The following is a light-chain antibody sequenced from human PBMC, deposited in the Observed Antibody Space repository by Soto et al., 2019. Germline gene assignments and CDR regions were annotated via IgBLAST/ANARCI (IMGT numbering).Light chain of an antibody. J-gene: IGLJ2*01. CDR1: SSDVGGYKY. V-gene: IGLV2-8*01. CDR3: SSYGGNNNLV. CDR2: EVN. Sequence: QSALTQPPSASGSPGQSVAISCTGTSSDVGGYKYVSWYQQHPGKAPKLMIYEVNKRPSGVPDRFSGSKSGNTASLTVSGLQAEDEADYYCSSYGGNNNLVFGGGTKLTVL.